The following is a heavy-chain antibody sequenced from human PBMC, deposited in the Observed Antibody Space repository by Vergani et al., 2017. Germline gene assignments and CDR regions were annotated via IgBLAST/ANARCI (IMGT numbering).Heavy chain of an antibody. V-gene: IGHV4-39*01. CDR3: ARHAISMIGVTSDVFDI. CDR1: GGSLSSRGSF. CDR2: MYYSGST. Sequence: QVQLQESGPGLVKPSGTLSLTCAVSGGSLSSRGSFWGWLRQPPGKGLEWIGSMYYSGSTYYNPSLKSRVTISLDTSKNQFSLKMSSVTAADTAVYYWARHAISMIGVTSDVFDIWGQGTMVTVSS. D-gene: IGHD3-22*01. J-gene: IGHJ3*02.